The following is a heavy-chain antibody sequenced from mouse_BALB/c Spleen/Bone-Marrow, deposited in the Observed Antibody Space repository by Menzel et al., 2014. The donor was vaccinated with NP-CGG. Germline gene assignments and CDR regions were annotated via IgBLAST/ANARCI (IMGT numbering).Heavy chain of an antibody. D-gene: IGHD1-1*01. Sequence: VQLQQSGPELVNPGASVRISCKASNYTFTTYYIYWVKQRPGQGLEWIGWIYPGNVNTKYNEKFKAKATLTADKSSSTAYMQLSSLTSEDSAVYFCARSRYGSYYGYWGQGTPLTVSS. CDR1: NYTFTTYY. V-gene: IGHV1S56*01. CDR3: ARSRYGSYYGY. CDR2: IYPGNVNT. J-gene: IGHJ2*01.